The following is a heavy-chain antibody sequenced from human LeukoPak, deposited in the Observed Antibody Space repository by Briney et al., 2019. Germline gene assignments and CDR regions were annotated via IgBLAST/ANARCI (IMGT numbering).Heavy chain of an antibody. D-gene: IGHD6-13*01. J-gene: IGHJ4*02. CDR3: VRDLAGADGY. CDR1: GFTFSKYW. CDR2: IDTDGRTT. Sequence: GGSLRLSCAASGFTFSKYWMHWVRHAPGKGLVWVSRIDTDGRTTNYADSVKGRFTISRDNAKDTLFLQMNGLGVEDTAVYYCVRDLAGADGYWGQGTLVTVSS. V-gene: IGHV3-74*01.